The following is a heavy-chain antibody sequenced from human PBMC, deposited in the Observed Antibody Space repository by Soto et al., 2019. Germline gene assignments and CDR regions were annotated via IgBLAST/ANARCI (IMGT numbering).Heavy chain of an antibody. CDR3: ARGLPYSSRSPGRRDY. Sequence: GASVKVSCKASGYTFTSYGISWVRQAPGQGLEWMGWISAYNGNTNYAQKLQGRVTMTTDTSTSTAYMELRSLRSDDTAVYYCARGLPYSSRSPGRRDYWGQGTLVTVSS. V-gene: IGHV1-18*01. CDR1: GYTFTSYG. CDR2: ISAYNGNT. J-gene: IGHJ4*02. D-gene: IGHD6-13*01.